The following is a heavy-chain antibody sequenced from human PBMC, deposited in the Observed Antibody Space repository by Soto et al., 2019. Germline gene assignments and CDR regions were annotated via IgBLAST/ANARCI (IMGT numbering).Heavy chain of an antibody. CDR2: MNPNSGNT. CDR3: AREGTYYDFWSGYYGSHAFDV. D-gene: IGHD3-3*01. Sequence: ASVKVSCKASGYTFTSYDMNWVRQATGQGLEWMGWMNPNSGNTGYAQKFQGRVTMTRNTSISTAYMELSSLRSEDTAVYYCAREGTYYDFWSGYYGSHAFDVWGQGTMVTVS. V-gene: IGHV1-8*01. CDR1: GYTFTSYD. J-gene: IGHJ3*01.